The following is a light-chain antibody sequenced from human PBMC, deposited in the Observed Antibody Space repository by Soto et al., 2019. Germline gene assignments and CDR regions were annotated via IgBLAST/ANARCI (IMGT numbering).Light chain of an antibody. V-gene: IGLV1-47*01. CDR2: GNN. J-gene: IGLJ3*02. CDR3: AVWDDSLSGVV. CDR1: TSNIGTNY. Sequence: QSVLTQPPSASGTPGQTVTISSSGGTSNIGTNYVSWYQHLPGTAPKLLIYGNNQRPSGVPDRFSGSKSGTSASLAISGLRSADEADYYCAVWDDSLSGVVFGGGTKLTVL.